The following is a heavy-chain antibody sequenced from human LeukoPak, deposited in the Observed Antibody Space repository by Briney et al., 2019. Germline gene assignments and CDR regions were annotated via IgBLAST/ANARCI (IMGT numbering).Heavy chain of an antibody. Sequence: GGSLRLSCAASGFTFSSYAMSWVHQAPGKGLEWVSAISGSGGSTYYADSVKGRFTISRDNSKNTLYLQMNSLRAEDTAVYYCARDLAGATLVDDWYFDLWGRGTLVTVSS. CDR3: ARDLAGATLVDDWYFDL. CDR1: GFTFSSYA. V-gene: IGHV3-23*01. D-gene: IGHD1-26*01. CDR2: ISGSGGST. J-gene: IGHJ2*01.